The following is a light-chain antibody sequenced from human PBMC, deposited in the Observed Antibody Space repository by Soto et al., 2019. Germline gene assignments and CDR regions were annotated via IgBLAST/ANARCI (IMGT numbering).Light chain of an antibody. Sequence: DIQMTQSPSTLSASVGDRVTITCRASQSISSWLAWYQQKPGKAPKLVIYKASTLESGVPSRFSGSGSGTDFTLTISSLQPDDFATYYCQQYNSYPLTFGGGTKVEIK. V-gene: IGKV1-5*03. J-gene: IGKJ4*01. CDR1: QSISSW. CDR3: QQYNSYPLT. CDR2: KAS.